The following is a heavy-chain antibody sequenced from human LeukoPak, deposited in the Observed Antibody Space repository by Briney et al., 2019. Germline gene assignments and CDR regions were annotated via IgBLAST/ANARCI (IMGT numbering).Heavy chain of an antibody. CDR1: GGSINRGAFY. CDR2: IYPSGTT. V-gene: IGHV4-61*02. D-gene: IGHD3-22*01. Sequence: SQTLCLTCAVSGGSINRGAFYWSWIRQPAGKGLEWIGRIYPSGTTNYNPSLKSRVTISLDTSKNQFSLKLSSVTAADTAVYYCAREGTFYYDSSGPYYFDSWGQGTLVTVSS. J-gene: IGHJ4*02. CDR3: AREGTFYYDSSGPYYFDS.